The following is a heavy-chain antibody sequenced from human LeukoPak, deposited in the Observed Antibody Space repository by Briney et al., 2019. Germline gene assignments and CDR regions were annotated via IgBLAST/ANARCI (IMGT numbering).Heavy chain of an antibody. CDR3: TRDLMDYDVSTGLHHYYMDI. D-gene: IGHD3-9*01. CDR2: INGDGRNI. Sequence: GGSLRLSCVASGFTFSSYWMHWVRQDPRKGLVWVSRINGDGRNINYADSVRGRFTISRDNAKNTLFLQMNTLRVEDTAVYYCTRDLMDYDVSTGLHHYYMDIWGQGTTVTVSS. CDR1: GFTFSSYW. J-gene: IGHJ6*02. V-gene: IGHV3-74*01.